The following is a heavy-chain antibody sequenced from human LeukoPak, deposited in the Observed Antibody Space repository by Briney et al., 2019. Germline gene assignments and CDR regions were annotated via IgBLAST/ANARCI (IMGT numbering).Heavy chain of an antibody. V-gene: IGHV3-30-3*01. D-gene: IGHD2-21*02. CDR2: ISYDGSNK. J-gene: IGHJ4*02. CDR1: GSTFSSYA. Sequence: GGSLRLSCAASGSTFSSYAMHWVRQAPGKGLEWVAVISYDGSNKYYADSVKGRFTISRDNSKNTLYLQMNSLRAEDTAVYYCAVTDFDYWGQGTLVTVSS. CDR3: AVTDFDY.